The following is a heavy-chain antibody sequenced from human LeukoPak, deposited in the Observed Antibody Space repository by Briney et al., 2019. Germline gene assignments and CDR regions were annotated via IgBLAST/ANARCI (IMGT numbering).Heavy chain of an antibody. CDR1: GFTFNSYS. D-gene: IGHD2-2*01. CDR2: INEGSTNI. Sequence: GGSLRLSCAASGFTFNSYSMNWIRQAPGKGLEWISYINEGSTNIYYADSVKGRFTISRDNSKNTLYLQMNSLRVEDTAVYYCAARPLMPPRFDNWGQGTLVTVSS. J-gene: IGHJ4*02. CDR3: AARPLMPPRFDN. V-gene: IGHV3-48*01.